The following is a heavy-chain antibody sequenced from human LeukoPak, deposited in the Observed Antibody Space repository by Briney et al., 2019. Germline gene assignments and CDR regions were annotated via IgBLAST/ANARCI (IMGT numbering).Heavy chain of an antibody. Sequence: SSETLSLTCTVSGGSISSYYWSWIRQPPGKGLEWIGYIYYSGSTNYNPSLKSRVTISVDTSKNQFSLKLSSVTAADTAVYYCARGYCSSTSCFKGWFDPWGQGTLVTVSS. CDR3: ARGYCSSTSCFKGWFDP. V-gene: IGHV4-59*01. CDR2: IYYSGST. CDR1: GGSISSYY. J-gene: IGHJ5*02. D-gene: IGHD2-2*01.